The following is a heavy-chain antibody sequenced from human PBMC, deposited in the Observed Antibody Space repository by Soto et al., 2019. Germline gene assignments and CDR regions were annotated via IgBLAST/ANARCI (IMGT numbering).Heavy chain of an antibody. D-gene: IGHD2-15*01. V-gene: IGHV4-4*02. CDR1: SGSISSSNW. J-gene: IGHJ3*02. Sequence: QVQLQESGPGLVKPSGTLSLTCAVSSGSISSSNWWSWVRQPPGKGLEWIGEIYHSGSTNYNPSPKSRVTISVDKSKNQFSLKLSSVTAADTAVYYCARGKCSGGSCYSSDAFDIWGQGTMVTVSS. CDR3: ARGKCSGGSCYSSDAFDI. CDR2: IYHSGST.